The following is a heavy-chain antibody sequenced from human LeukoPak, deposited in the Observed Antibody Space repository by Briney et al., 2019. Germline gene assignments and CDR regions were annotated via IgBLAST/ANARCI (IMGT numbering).Heavy chain of an antibody. J-gene: IGHJ4*02. D-gene: IGHD6-13*01. Sequence: GGSLRLSCAASGFTFSNYDMHWVRQATGKGLEWVSGIDTAGDTYYPGSVKGRFTISRDNSKNTLYLQMNSLRAEDTAVYYCARDGDIAYSSSYYFDYWGQGTLVTVSS. CDR2: IDTAGDT. CDR1: GFTFSNYD. V-gene: IGHV3-13*01. CDR3: ARDGDIAYSSSYYFDY.